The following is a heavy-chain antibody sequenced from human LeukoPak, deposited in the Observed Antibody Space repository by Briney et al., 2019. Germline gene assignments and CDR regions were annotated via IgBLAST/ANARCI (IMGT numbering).Heavy chain of an antibody. CDR3: ARSAYGDYPVYFDY. CDR2: IYHSGST. J-gene: IGHJ4*02. Sequence: KPSETLSLTCTVSGYSISSGYYWGWIRQPPGKGLEWIGNIYHSGSTYHNPSLKSRVTISVDTSKNQFSLKLSSVTAADTAVYYCARSAYGDYPVYFDYWGQGTLVTVSS. D-gene: IGHD4-17*01. CDR1: GYSISSGYY. V-gene: IGHV4-38-2*02.